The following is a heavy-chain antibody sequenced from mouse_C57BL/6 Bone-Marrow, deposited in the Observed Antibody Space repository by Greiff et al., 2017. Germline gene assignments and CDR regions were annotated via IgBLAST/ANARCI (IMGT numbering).Heavy chain of an antibody. CDR1: GYTFTSYW. CDR3: ARDALFCWYFDV. V-gene: IGHV1-59*01. J-gene: IGHJ1*03. D-gene: IGHD6-1*01. Sequence: VQLQQPGAELVRPGTSVKLSCTASGYTFTSYWMHWVKQRPGQGLEWIGVIDPSDSYTNYNQKFKGKATLTVDPSSSTAYMQLSSLTSEDSAVYYGARDALFCWYFDVWGTGTTVTVSA. CDR2: IDPSDSYT.